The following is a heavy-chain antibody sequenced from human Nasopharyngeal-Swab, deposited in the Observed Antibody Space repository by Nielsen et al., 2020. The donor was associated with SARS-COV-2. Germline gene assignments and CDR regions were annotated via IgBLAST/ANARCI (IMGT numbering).Heavy chain of an antibody. CDR3: ARRNRLAAPGAHFDL. V-gene: IGHV4-34*01. J-gene: IGHJ2*01. D-gene: IGHD6-13*01. CDR1: GGSLSGHY. CDR2: INESGGI. Sequence: SETLSLTCAVSGGSLSGHYWTWIRQSPGKGLEWIGEINESGGINYSPSLKRRLTISVDTSKKHFSLKLASVTAADTAFYYCARRNRLAAPGAHFDLWGRDTLVTVSS.